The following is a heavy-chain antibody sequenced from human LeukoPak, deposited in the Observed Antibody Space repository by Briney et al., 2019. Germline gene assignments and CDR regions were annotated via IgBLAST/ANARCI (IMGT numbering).Heavy chain of an antibody. V-gene: IGHV3-7*01. CDR1: GFTFSYYW. CDR3: LRDRAYSTYDC. CDR2: IKQDGSEK. J-gene: IGHJ4*02. D-gene: IGHD6-13*01. Sequence: TGGSLRLSCTASGFTFSYYWINWLRQAPGEGVEGVASIKQDGSEKWYVDSVKGRFTISRDNDKNSVYLQVNNLRAEDTAVYYCLRDRAYSTYDCWGQGTLVTVSS.